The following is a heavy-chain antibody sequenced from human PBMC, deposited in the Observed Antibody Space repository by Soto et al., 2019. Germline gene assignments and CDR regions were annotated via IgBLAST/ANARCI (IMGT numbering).Heavy chain of an antibody. D-gene: IGHD3-22*01. Sequence: SVKVSCKASGCTFTSYSISWVRQAPGQGLEWMGGIIPIFGTAKYAQKCQGRVTITADESTSTAYMELSSLRPEDTAVYYCVYYYDSNGYFFDYWGQGTLVTVSS. J-gene: IGHJ4*02. CDR3: VYYYDSNGYFFDY. V-gene: IGHV1-69*13. CDR2: IIPIFGTA. CDR1: GCTFTSYS.